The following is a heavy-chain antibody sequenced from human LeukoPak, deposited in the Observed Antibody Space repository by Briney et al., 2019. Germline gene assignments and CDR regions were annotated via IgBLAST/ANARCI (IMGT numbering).Heavy chain of an antibody. D-gene: IGHD6-19*01. CDR1: GFTFSSYS. CDR2: ISSSSSYI. J-gene: IGHJ6*03. CDR3: ARDRIAVALNYYYYMDV. Sequence: GGSLRLSCAASGFTFSSYSMNWVRQAPGKGLEWVSSISSSSSYIYYADSVKGRFTISRDNAKNSLYLQMNSLRAEDTAVYYCARDRIAVALNYYYYMDVWGKGTTVTVSS. V-gene: IGHV3-21*01.